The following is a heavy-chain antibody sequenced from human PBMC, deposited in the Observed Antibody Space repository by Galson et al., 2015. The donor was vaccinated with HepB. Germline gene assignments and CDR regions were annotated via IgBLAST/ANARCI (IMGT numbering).Heavy chain of an antibody. CDR3: ARTPQTEPSGVRAFDI. V-gene: IGHV3-66*01. CDR1: GFTVSSNY. Sequence: SLRLSCAASGFTVSSNYMSWVRQAPGKGLEWVSVIYSGGSTYYADSVKGRFTISRDNSKNTLYLQMNSLRAEDTAVYYCARTPQTEPSGVRAFDIWGQGTMVTVSS. D-gene: IGHD1-14*01. J-gene: IGHJ3*02. CDR2: IYSGGST.